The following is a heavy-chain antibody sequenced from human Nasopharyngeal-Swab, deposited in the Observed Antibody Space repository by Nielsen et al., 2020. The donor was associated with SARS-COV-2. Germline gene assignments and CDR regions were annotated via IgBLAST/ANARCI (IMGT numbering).Heavy chain of an antibody. Sequence: GGSLRLSCVASGFTFSSYAMNWVRQAPGKGLEWVSAISRTYSTYYADSVRGRFTVSRDNSKNTLYLQMSSLRAEDTAVYYCTRDIGGKYGYWGQGNLVTVSS. J-gene: IGHJ4*02. D-gene: IGHD4-23*01. CDR2: ISRTYST. CDR3: TRDIGGKYGY. CDR1: GFTFSSYA. V-gene: IGHV3-23*01.